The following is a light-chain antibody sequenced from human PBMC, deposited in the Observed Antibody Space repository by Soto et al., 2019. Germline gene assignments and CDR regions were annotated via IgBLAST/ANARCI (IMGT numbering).Light chain of an antibody. CDR3: QHRSNWPPVT. Sequence: VLTQSPGTLSLSPWERATLPCMASQIIISDYLAWFQQKPGQAPRVLIYDASKRATDSPVRFSGSASGTDFTLTISSLEPEDVAIYYCQHRSNWPPVTFGQGTKV. CDR1: QIIISDY. CDR2: DAS. J-gene: IGKJ1*01. V-gene: IGKV3-11*01.